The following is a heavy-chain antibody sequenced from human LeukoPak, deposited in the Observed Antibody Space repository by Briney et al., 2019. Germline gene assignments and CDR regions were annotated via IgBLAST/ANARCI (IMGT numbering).Heavy chain of an antibody. CDR1: VFTLSSYG. V-gene: IGHV3-30*02. D-gene: IGHD1-14*01. CDR2: IRYDGSNK. J-gene: IGHJ4*02. Sequence: GGSLRLSCAASVFTLSSYGRQWVRQAPGKGLEWVALIRYDGSNKYYADSVKGRITISRDNSKNTLHRQRNSLRTEDTAVYYCASRSSGIDYWGQGTLVTVSS. CDR3: ASRSSGIDY.